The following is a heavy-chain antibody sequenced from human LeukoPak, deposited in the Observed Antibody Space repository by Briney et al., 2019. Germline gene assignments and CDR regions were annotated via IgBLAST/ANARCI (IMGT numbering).Heavy chain of an antibody. J-gene: IGHJ4*02. D-gene: IGHD6-13*01. V-gene: IGHV3-30*04. CDR2: ISCDGSNK. CDR1: GFTFSSYA. CDR3: TRDPRRYSSSIDY. Sequence: GGSLRLSCAASGFTFSSYAMHWVRQAPGKGLEWVAVISCDGSNKYYADSVKGRFTISRDNSKNTLYLQMNSLRAEDTAVYYCTRDPRRYSSSIDYWGQGTLVTVSS.